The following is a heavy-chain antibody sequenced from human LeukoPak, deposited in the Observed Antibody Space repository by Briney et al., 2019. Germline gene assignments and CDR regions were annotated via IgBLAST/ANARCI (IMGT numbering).Heavy chain of an antibody. D-gene: IGHD5-12*01. J-gene: IGHJ4*02. CDR3: VRHDGRGGATMGALDS. V-gene: IGHV4-39*01. Sequence: PSETLSLTCTVSAASISSSSHHWGWLRQSPGKGLEWIGSIYYGRTTYYNPSPNSRVTISVVTSKDQFSLQLNSVTAADTAVYYCVRHDGRGGATMGALDSWGQGSLVTVSS. CDR1: AASISSSSHH. CDR2: IYYGRTT.